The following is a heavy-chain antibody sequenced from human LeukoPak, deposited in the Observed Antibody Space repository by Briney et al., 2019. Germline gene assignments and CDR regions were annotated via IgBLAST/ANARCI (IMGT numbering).Heavy chain of an antibody. CDR3: ASERWSRRSYFDF. D-gene: IGHD5-24*01. Sequence: SETLSLTCAVSGGSVDNSNYYWAWIRQPPGKGLEWIGTIFSSGSTFYSPSLETRITISVDTSMTQFSLKLSSVTAADTTVYFCASERWSRRSYFDFWGQGILVTVSS. V-gene: IGHV4-39*07. CDR1: GGSVDNSNYY. CDR2: IFSSGST. J-gene: IGHJ4*02.